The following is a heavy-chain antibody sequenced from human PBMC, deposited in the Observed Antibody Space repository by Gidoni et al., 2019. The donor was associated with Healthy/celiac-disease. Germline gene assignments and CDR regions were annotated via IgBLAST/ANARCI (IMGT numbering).Heavy chain of an antibody. D-gene: IGHD3-3*01. J-gene: IGHJ4*02. CDR2: ISWNSGSI. CDR1: GFTFDDYA. Sequence: EVQLVESGGGLVQPGRSLRLSCAASGFTFDDYAMHWVRQAPGKGLEWVSGISWNSGSIGYADSGKGRFTISRDNAKNSLYLQMNSLRAEDTALYYCAKDEGYDFWSGYYTFDYWGQGTLVTVSS. CDR3: AKDEGYDFWSGYYTFDY. V-gene: IGHV3-9*01.